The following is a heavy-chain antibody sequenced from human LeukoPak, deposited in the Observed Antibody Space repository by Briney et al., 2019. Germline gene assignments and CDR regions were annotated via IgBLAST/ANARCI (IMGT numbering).Heavy chain of an antibody. V-gene: IGHV3-64D*06. D-gene: IGHD3-22*01. J-gene: IGHJ4*02. CDR3: VSQAEGYYSGPFDY. CDR2: ISDNGGST. CDR1: GFTFNTYA. Sequence: GGSLRLSRSTSGFTFNTYAMHWVRQAPGKGLEYVSSISDNGGSTNYADSVKGRFIISRDNSKSTVYLQMSSLRPEDTAVYHCVSQAEGYYSGPFDYWGQGTLVTVSS.